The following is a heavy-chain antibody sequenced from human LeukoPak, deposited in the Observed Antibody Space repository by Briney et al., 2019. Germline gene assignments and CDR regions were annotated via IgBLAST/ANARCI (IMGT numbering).Heavy chain of an antibody. J-gene: IGHJ6*02. CDR3: ARDLGYYDSSGSYYYYYYGMDV. CDR1: GGSISSYY. D-gene: IGHD3-22*01. V-gene: IGHV4-59*01. CDR2: IYNSGST. Sequence: PSETLSLTCTVSGGSISSYYWSWIRQPPGKGLEWVGYIYNSGSTNYNPSLKSRVTISVDTSKNQFSLKLSSVTAADTAVYYCARDLGYYDSSGSYYYYYYGMDVWGQGTTVTVSS.